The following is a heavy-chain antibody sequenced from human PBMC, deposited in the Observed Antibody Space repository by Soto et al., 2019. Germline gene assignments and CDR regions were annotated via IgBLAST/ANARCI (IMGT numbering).Heavy chain of an antibody. Sequence: QVQLVQSGAEVKKPGASVKVSCTTSGYTFISHYIHWVRQAPGQGLEWMGMITPTGGATSLGEKFQGRVTMTRDASTSTVYMELSSLTSEARAVYYCARDSATAGERVRVTGEIDYWGQGTRVIVSS. CDR3: ARDSATAGERVRVTGEIDY. CDR2: ITPTGGAT. J-gene: IGHJ4*02. V-gene: IGHV1-46*01. CDR1: GYTFISHY. D-gene: IGHD1-20*01.